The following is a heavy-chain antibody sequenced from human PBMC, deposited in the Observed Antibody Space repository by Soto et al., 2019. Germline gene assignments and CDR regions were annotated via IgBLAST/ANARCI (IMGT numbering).Heavy chain of an antibody. J-gene: IGHJ5*02. CDR3: ASTPWMNLTYYDFWSGSNNNWFDP. CDR2: IYYSGST. CDR1: GGSISSSSYY. D-gene: IGHD3-3*01. V-gene: IGHV4-39*01. Sequence: QLQLQESGPGLVKPSETLSLTCTVSGGSISSSSYYWGWIRQPPGKGLEWIGSIYYSGSTYYNPSLKSRVTISVDTSKNQFSLKLSSVTAADTAVYYCASTPWMNLTYYDFWSGSNNNWFDPWGQGTLVTVSS.